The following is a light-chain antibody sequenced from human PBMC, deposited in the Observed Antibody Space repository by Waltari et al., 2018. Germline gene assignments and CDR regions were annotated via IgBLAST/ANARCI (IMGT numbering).Light chain of an antibody. CDR2: LVS. J-gene: IGKJ1*01. Sequence: DIVMTQSPLSLSVTPGEPASISCRSSQSLLHSSGNTFLDWYLQKTGQSPHLLFYLVSNRASGVPDRFSGSGSGTDFTLKISRVEAEDVGVYFCMQARQTPWTFGQGTKVEIK. CDR3: MQARQTPWT. V-gene: IGKV2-28*01. CDR1: QSLLHSSGNTF.